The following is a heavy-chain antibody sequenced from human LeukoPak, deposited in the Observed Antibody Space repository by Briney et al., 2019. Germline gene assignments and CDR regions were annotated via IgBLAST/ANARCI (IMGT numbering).Heavy chain of an antibody. V-gene: IGHV3-48*01. D-gene: IGHD2-15*01. J-gene: IGHJ3*02. CDR2: ISSGGSTT. CDR3: ARENVVVGALYDACDI. Sequence: PGGSLRLSCAASGFTFSSYCMNWVRQAPGKGLEWVSYISSGGSTTYYADSVKGRFTISRDNAKNSLYLQMDSLRAEATAVYYCARENVVVGALYDACDIWGQGTMVSVSS. CDR1: GFTFSSYC.